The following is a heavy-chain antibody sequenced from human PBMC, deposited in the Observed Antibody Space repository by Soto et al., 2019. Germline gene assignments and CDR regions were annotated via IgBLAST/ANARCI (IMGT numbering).Heavy chain of an antibody. D-gene: IGHD3-10*01. CDR3: ARETGRITMVRGVSGLGY. Sequence: QVQLVQSGAEVKKPGASVKVSCKASGYTFTSYAMHWVRQAPGQRLEWMGWINAGNGNTKYSQKFQGRVTITRDTSASTAYMELSSLRTEDTAVYYCARETGRITMVRGVSGLGYWGQGTLVTVSS. J-gene: IGHJ4*02. CDR2: INAGNGNT. V-gene: IGHV1-3*01. CDR1: GYTFTSYA.